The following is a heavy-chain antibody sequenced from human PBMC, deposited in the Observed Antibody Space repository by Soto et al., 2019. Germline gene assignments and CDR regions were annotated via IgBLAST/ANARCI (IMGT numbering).Heavy chain of an antibody. D-gene: IGHD3-3*01. CDR3: ARDLGAMYDFWIGYINYYYYGMDV. J-gene: IGHJ6*02. CDR1: GFTFSSYS. CDR2: ISSSSSYI. V-gene: IGHV3-21*01. Sequence: PGGSLRLSCAASGFTFSSYSMNWVRQAPGKGPEWVSSISSSSSYIYYADSVKGRFTISRDNAKNSLYLQMNSLRAEDTAVYYCARDLGAMYDFWIGYINYYYYGMDVCGQGTTVTVSS.